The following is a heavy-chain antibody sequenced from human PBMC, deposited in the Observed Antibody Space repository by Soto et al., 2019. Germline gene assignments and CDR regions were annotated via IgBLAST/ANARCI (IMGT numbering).Heavy chain of an antibody. CDR1: GDSVSSNTAS. J-gene: IGHJ4*02. CDR3: AKGDNLGPKTGYAFDT. CDR2: TYFRSKWYN. V-gene: IGHV6-1*01. D-gene: IGHD5-12*01. Sequence: PSQTLSLTCAISGDSVSSNTASWNWIRQSPSRGLEWLGRTYFRSKWYNDYAVSVKSRIIINPDTSNNQFSLQLNSVTPEDTAVYFCAKGDNLGPKTGYAFDTWGQVIMVSVS.